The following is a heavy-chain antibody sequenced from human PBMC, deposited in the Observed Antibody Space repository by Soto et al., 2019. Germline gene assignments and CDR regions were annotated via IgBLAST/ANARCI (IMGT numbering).Heavy chain of an antibody. CDR2: ISSSSSTI. CDR3: ARRIKAVTTFYYYDGMDV. J-gene: IGHJ6*02. Sequence: GGSLRLSCAASGFTFSSYSMNWVRQAPGKGLEWVSYISSSSSTIYYADSVKGRFTISRDNAKNSLYLQMNSLRDEDTAVDYCARRIKAVTTFYYYDGMDVWGQGTTVTVSS. V-gene: IGHV3-48*02. CDR1: GFTFSSYS. D-gene: IGHD4-4*01.